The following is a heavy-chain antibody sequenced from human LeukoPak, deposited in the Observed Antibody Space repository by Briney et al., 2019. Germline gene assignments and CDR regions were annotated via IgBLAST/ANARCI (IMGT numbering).Heavy chain of an antibody. CDR2: ISYDGSNK. D-gene: IGHD2-21*02. Sequence: GGSLRLSCAASGFTSSDYYMSWIRQAPGKGLEWVAVISYDGSNKYYADSVKGRFTISRDNSKNTLYLQMNSLRAEDTAVYYCAKDPLGDCGGDCYSNYFDYWGQGTLVTVSS. CDR3: AKDPLGDCGGDCYSNYFDY. CDR1: GFTSSDYY. J-gene: IGHJ4*02. V-gene: IGHV3-30*18.